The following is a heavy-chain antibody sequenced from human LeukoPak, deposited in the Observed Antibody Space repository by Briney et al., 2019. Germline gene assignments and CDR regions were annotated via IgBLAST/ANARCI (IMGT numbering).Heavy chain of an antibody. CDR2: INPNSGGT. Sequence: ASVKVSCKASGYTFTGYYRHWVRQAPGQGLDWMGWINPNSGGTNYEQKFQGRVTMTRDTSISTAYMELSRLRSDDTAVYSCARDKTPNYYDSSGYYYDFQHWGQGTLVTVSS. V-gene: IGHV1-2*02. J-gene: IGHJ1*01. D-gene: IGHD3-22*01. CDR1: GYTFTGYY. CDR3: ARDKTPNYYDSSGYYYDFQH.